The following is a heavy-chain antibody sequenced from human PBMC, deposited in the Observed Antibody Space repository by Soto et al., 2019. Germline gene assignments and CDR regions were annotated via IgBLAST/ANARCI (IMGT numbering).Heavy chain of an antibody. CDR1: GGSISSYY. CDR2: IYYSGST. Sequence: PSETLSLTCTVSGGSISSYYWSWIRQPPGKGLEWIGYIYYSGSTNYNPSLKSRVTISVDTSKNQFSLKLSSVTAADTAVYYCASDKITGVFDYWGLRAVVTVSS. D-gene: IGHD2-8*02. CDR3: ASDKITGVFDY. J-gene: IGHJ4*02. V-gene: IGHV4-59*12.